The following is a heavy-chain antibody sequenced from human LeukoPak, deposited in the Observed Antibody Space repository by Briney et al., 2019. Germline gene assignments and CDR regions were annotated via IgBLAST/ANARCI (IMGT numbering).Heavy chain of an antibody. CDR1: GFTLCSYR. CDR3: PKPYGSGSLTTFAY. J-gene: IGHJ4*02. V-gene: IGHV3-23*01. D-gene: IGHD3-10*01. CDR2: ISGSGGST. Sequence: PGGSVTLSCAASGFTLCSYRMRCVRQAPGKGREGFLAISGSGGSTYYPASVKGRFTIPRDNSKNPLNLQMNSLRAEDTAVYYCPKPYGSGSLTTFAYWGQGTLVTVPS.